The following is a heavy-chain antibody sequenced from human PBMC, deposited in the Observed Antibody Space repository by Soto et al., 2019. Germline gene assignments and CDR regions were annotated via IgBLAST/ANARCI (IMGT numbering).Heavy chain of an antibody. CDR1: GGSISSGGYY. D-gene: IGHD4-17*01. J-gene: IGHJ6*02. Sequence: QVQLQESGPGLVKPSQTLSLTCTVSGGSISSGGYYWSWIRQHPGKGLEWIGYIYYSGSTYYNPSLKSRVTISVDTSKNQFSLKLSSVTAADTAVYYCARGYEGDYGDYSPRGGMDVWSQGTTVTVSS. CDR3: ARGYEGDYGDYSPRGGMDV. CDR2: IYYSGST. V-gene: IGHV4-31*03.